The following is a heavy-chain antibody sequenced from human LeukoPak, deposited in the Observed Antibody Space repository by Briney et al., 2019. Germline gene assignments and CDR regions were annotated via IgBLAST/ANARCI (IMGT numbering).Heavy chain of an antibody. J-gene: IGHJ5*02. CDR1: GYTFTGYY. D-gene: IGHD5-18*01. Sequence: ASVTVSCKASGYTFTGYYMHWVRQAPGQGLEWMGWINPNSGGTNYAQKFQGRVTMTRDTSISTAYMELSRLRSDDTAVYYCARVVYSYRHNWFDPWGQGTLVTVSS. CDR3: ARVVYSYRHNWFDP. CDR2: INPNSGGT. V-gene: IGHV1-2*02.